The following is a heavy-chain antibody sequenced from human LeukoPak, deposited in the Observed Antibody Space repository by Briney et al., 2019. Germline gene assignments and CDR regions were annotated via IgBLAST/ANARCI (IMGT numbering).Heavy chain of an antibody. CDR1: GFTFSSYS. D-gene: IGHD6-19*01. V-gene: IGHV3-21*01. CDR2: ISRGGDYT. Sequence: GGSLRLSCAASGFTFSSYSMNWVRQAQGKGLEWVSYISRGGDYTYSEDSVKGRFTISRDNAKDSLYLQLNSLKTEDTAVYYCARDLMAVAGTGFDYWGQGTLVTVSS. CDR3: ARDLMAVAGTGFDY. J-gene: IGHJ4*02.